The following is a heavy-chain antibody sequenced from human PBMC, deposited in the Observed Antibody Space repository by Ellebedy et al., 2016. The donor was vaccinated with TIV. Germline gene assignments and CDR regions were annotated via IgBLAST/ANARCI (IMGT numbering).Heavy chain of an antibody. CDR2: IDPRYSYS. D-gene: IGHD3-10*01. J-gene: IGHJ6*02. V-gene: IGHV5-10-1*01. CDR1: GYSFTSDW. Sequence: ESLKISCKASGYSFTSDWITWVRQKPGKGLEWMGRIDPRYSYSNYNPSFQGHVTISVDKSISTAYLQWSSLEASDTARYFCARRAGSSLRNGMDVWGQGTTVTVSS. CDR3: ARRAGSSLRNGMDV.